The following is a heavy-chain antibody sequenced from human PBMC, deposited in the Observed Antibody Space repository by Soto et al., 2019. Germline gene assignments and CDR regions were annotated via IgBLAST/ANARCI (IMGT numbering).Heavy chain of an antibody. J-gene: IGHJ5*02. Sequence: ASETLSLTCAVSGYSISSGYYWGWIRQPPGKGLEWIGSIYHSGSTYYNPSLKSRVTISVDTSKNQFSLKLSSVTAADTAVYYCARSVDGTSLNWFDPWGQGTLVTVSS. CDR3: ARSVDGTSLNWFDP. V-gene: IGHV4-38-2*01. CDR1: GYSISSGYY. CDR2: IYHSGST.